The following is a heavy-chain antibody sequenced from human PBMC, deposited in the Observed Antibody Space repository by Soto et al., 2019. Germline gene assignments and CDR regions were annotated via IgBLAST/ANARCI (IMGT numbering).Heavy chain of an antibody. CDR1: GGTVCKSR. J-gene: IGHJ6*03. CDR3: AKGGDGSRWPSVYLAF. Sequence: CGGTVCKSRLSRVRQAKEKGLEYVSGISNNGAHTDYAKSVKGRFTISRYNSENTLYLQMGSLRAEDMALYYCAKGGDGSRWPSVYLAFWRKRSTVTV. D-gene: IGHD6-13*01. V-gene: IGHV3-64*01. CDR2: ISNNGAHT.